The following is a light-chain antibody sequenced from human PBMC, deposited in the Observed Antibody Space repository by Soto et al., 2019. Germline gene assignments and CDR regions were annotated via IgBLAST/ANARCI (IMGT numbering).Light chain of an antibody. CDR3: QQHYSYPWT. V-gene: IGKV1-8*01. Sequence: AIRMTQSPSSLSASTLDRFTITCRASQGISSYLAWYQQKPGKAPKLLIYAASTLQSGVPSRFRGSGSGTDFTLTLSCLQSEDFATYYCQQHYSYPWTFGKGIKV. CDR1: QGISSY. CDR2: AAS. J-gene: IGKJ1*01.